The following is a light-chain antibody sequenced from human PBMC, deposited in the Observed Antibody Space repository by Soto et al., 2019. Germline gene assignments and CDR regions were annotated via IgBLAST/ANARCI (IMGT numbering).Light chain of an antibody. Sequence: DIQMTQSPSSLSASVGDRVTITCRASQDVSVYLAWYQQKPGKVPRLLIYSASTLHSGFPSRFSGSGSGTDFTITISSLQHEDVATYFCQKFNTAPLTFGQGTRLEIK. CDR2: SAS. CDR3: QKFNTAPLT. J-gene: IGKJ5*01. V-gene: IGKV1-27*01. CDR1: QDVSVY.